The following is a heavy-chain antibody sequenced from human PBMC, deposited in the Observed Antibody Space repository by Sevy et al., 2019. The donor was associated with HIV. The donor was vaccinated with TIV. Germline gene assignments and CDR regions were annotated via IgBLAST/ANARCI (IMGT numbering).Heavy chain of an antibody. D-gene: IGHD2-8*02. V-gene: IGHV4-39*01. Sequence: SETLSLTCTVSGVSISSSSYYWGWIRQPPGKGLEWIGSIYYSGSTYYNPSLKSQVTISVDTSKNQFSLKLSSVTAADTAVYYCASPLLYWLYWGQGTLVTVSS. CDR2: IYYSGST. CDR3: ASPLLYWLY. J-gene: IGHJ4*02. CDR1: GVSISSSSYY.